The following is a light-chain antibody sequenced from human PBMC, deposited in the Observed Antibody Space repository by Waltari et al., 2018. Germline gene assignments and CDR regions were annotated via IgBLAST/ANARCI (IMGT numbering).Light chain of an antibody. CDR2: DDT. CDR3: QVWVQSDHRVV. CDR1: NIVAKS. V-gene: IGLV3-21*02. J-gene: IGLJ2*01. Sequence: SYVLTQPPSMSVAPGQTATVTCGGDNIVAKSVHWYQQRAGQAPVLVIFDDTDRPSGIPARFSGSNSDNTATLTIKRVEAGDEADYFCQVWVQSDHRVVFGGGTRLTVL.